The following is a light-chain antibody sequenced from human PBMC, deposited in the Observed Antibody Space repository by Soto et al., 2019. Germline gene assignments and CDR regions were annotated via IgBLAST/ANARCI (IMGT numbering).Light chain of an antibody. CDR3: QQYNSWNLT. J-gene: IGKJ4*01. V-gene: IGKV3D-15*01. CDR1: QSVGSA. CDR2: DIF. Sequence: EIVMTQSPATLPVYPGERDTLSCRASQSVGSALAWYQQKPGQAPRLVIYDIFTRATGVPTRISGSGSGTEFTLTICSMPSEDFAVYCCQQYNSWNLTFGGGTNVSIK.